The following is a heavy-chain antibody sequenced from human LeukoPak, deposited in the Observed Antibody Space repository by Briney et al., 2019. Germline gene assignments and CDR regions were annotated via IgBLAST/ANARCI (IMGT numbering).Heavy chain of an antibody. CDR3: ARKTSGWFGP. V-gene: IGHV4-59*13. J-gene: IGHJ5*02. D-gene: IGHD3-10*01. Sequence: SETLSLTCTVSGGTINSYYWSWIRQPPGEGLEWIGYIFYTGTTNYNPSLKSRVTISLDASKNQFSLKLSSVTAADTAVYYCARKTSGWFGPWGQGTLVTVSS. CDR1: GGTINSYY. CDR2: IFYTGTT.